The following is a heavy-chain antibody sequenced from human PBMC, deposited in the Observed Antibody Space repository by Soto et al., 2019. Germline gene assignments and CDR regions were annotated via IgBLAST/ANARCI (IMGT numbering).Heavy chain of an antibody. CDR2: ISFDSSNN. Sequence: QVQLVESGGGVVQPGRSLRLSCAGSGFSFNSYTMHWVRQAPGKGLEWVALISFDSSNNYYADSVKGRFSISRDNSKNTVLLQMDSLRPDDTALYYCARDRLRLGELSLTGYFDYWGQGTLVTVSS. D-gene: IGHD3-16*02. J-gene: IGHJ4*02. CDR1: GFSFNSYT. V-gene: IGHV3-30*01. CDR3: ARDRLRLGELSLTGYFDY.